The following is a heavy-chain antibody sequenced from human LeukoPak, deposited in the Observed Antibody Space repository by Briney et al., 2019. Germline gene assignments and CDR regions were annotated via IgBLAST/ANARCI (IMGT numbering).Heavy chain of an antibody. J-gene: IGHJ3*01. CDR1: GFTVSRSY. Sequence: GGSLRLSCAASGFTVSRSYMSWVRQAPGKGLEWVSVIYSGGSTYYADSVKGRFTISRDNSKNTVYLQMNSLRAEDTAVFYCARGAGDWNAFAFWGQGTMVTVSS. CDR3: ARGAGDWNAFAF. V-gene: IGHV3-66*01. D-gene: IGHD2-21*02. CDR2: IYSGGST.